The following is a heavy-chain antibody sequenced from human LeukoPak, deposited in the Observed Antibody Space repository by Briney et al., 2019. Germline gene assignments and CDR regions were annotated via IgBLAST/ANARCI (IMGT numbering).Heavy chain of an antibody. CDR3: AKDRSDNKTWYAGSH. CDR2: ISPSGGTI. J-gene: IGHJ4*02. V-gene: IGHV3-11*01. D-gene: IGHD2-8*01. Sequence: PGGSLRLSCAASGFTFTDYYMSWIRQAPGKGLEWVSYISPSGGTIYYADSVKGRFTISRDNANNSLHLQMNSLRAEDTAVYYCAKDRSDNKTWYAGSHWGQGTLVTVSS. CDR1: GFTFTDYY.